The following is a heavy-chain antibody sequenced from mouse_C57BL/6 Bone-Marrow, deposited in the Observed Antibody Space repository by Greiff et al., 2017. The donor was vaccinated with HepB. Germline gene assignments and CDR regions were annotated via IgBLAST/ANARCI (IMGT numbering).Heavy chain of an antibody. CDR2: ISGGGGNT. CDR3: AALLSYYYAMDY. CDR1: GFTFSSYT. V-gene: IGHV5-9*01. Sequence: EVKLEESGGGLVKPGGSLKLSCAASGFTFSSYTMSWVRQTPEKRLEWVATISGGGGNTYYPDSVKGRFTISRDNAKNTLYLQMSSLRSEDTALYYCAALLSYYYAMDYWGQGTSVTVSS. J-gene: IGHJ4*01. D-gene: IGHD2-10*01.